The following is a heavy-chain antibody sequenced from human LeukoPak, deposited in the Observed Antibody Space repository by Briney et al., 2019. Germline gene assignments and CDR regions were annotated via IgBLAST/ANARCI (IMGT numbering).Heavy chain of an antibody. CDR3: ARRAYYHDSSGLLNFDY. Sequence: SETLSLTCSVSGGSISGYYCSWIRQPPGKGLEWIGYSGSTNYNPSLKSRVTISVDTSKNQFSPKLSSVTAADTAVYYCARRAYYHDSSGLLNFDYWGQGILVTVSS. CDR2: SGST. D-gene: IGHD3-22*01. J-gene: IGHJ4*02. CDR1: GGSISGYY. V-gene: IGHV4-59*08.